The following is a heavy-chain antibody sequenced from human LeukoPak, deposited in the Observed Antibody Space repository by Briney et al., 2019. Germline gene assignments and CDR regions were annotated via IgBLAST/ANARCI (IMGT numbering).Heavy chain of an antibody. CDR1: GGSFSGYY. CDR3: ARDPGIAAAGKGY. D-gene: IGHD6-13*01. J-gene: IGHJ4*02. CDR2: INHSGST. V-gene: IGHV4-34*01. Sequence: SETLSLTCAVYGGSFSGYYWSWIRQPPGKGLEWIGEINHSGSTNYNPSLKSRVTISVDTSKDQFSLKLSSVTAADTAVYYCARDPGIAAAGKGYWGQGTLVTVSS.